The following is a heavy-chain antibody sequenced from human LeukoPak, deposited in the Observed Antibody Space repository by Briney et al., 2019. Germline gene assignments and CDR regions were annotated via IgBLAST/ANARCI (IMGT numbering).Heavy chain of an antibody. CDR3: ATRLRWFDP. CDR1: GGSFSGYY. D-gene: IGHD2-21*01. V-gene: IGHV4-34*01. Sequence: ETLSLTCAVYGGSFSGYYRSWIRQPPGKGLEWIGEINHSGSTNYNPSLKSRVTISVDTSKNQFSLKLSSVTAADTAVYYCATRLRWFDPWGQGTLVTVSS. CDR2: INHSGST. J-gene: IGHJ5*02.